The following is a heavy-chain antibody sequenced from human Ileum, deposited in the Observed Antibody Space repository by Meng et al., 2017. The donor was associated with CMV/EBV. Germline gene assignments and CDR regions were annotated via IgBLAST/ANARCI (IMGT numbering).Heavy chain of an antibody. CDR3: VKGGWGDY. J-gene: IGHJ4*02. V-gene: IGHV3-23*01. CDR2: IHAGGETT. Sequence: QLLESGGDWIQPGGSLSFTCAASGFNYSIYVMTWVRQAPGKGLEWVSAIHAGGETTFYADSVKGRFTVSRDNSKKTLYLQMNSLRVEDTAVYYCVKGGWGDYWGQGTLVTVSS. D-gene: IGHD3-16*01. CDR1: GFNYSIYV.